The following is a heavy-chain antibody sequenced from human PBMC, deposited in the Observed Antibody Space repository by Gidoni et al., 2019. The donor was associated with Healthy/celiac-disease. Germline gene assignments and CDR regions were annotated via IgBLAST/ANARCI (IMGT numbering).Heavy chain of an antibody. D-gene: IGHD4-17*01. V-gene: IGHV3-21*01. CDR3: ASLMTTVTTLAFDI. CDR1: AFTFSSYS. CDR2: ISSSSSYI. J-gene: IGHJ3*02. Sequence: EVQLVESGGGLVKPGGSLRLSCSASAFTFSSYSMNWVRQAPGKWLEWVSSISSSSSYIYYADSVKGRFTISRDNAKNSLYLQMNSLRAEDTAVYYCASLMTTVTTLAFDIWGQGTMVTVSS.